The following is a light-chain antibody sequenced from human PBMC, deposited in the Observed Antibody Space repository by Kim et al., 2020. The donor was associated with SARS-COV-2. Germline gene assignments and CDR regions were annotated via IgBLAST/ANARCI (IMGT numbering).Light chain of an antibody. CDR1: KLGDKY. V-gene: IGLV3-1*01. J-gene: IGLJ2*01. CDR3: QAWDTSTGVV. CDR2: QNT. Sequence: SYELTQPPSLPVSPGQTATITCSGDKLGDKYACWYQQRPGQSPVLVIYQNTKRPSGIPERFSGSNSGNTATLTISGTQAMDEADYYCQAWDTSTGVVFGGGTKVTVL.